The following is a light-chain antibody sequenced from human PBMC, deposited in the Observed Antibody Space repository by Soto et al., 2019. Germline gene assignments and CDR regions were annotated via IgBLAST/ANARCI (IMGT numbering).Light chain of an antibody. J-gene: IGKJ1*01. CDR2: GAS. V-gene: IGKV3-15*01. CDR1: QSVSSN. CDR3: QQYKNWPPPWT. Sequence: EIVMTQSPATLSVSPGERATLSCRASQSVSSNLAWYQQKPGQAPRLLIYGASTRATGIPARFSGSGSGTEFTLTISGLQSEDFAVYYCQQYKNWPPPWTFGQGTKVDIK.